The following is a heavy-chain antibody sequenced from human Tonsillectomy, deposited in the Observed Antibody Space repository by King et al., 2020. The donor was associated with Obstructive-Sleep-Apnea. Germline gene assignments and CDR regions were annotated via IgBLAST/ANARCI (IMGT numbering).Heavy chain of an antibody. Sequence: QLVQSGAEVKKPGASVKVSCKASGHTFTDFGIQWVRQAPGQRPEWRGSINAGNGNTKYSQKFQGRVTVIRDTSASTAYMELSSLRSEETAIYYCAAGGFDYWGQGSLLTVSS. D-gene: IGHD3-10*01. CDR2: INAGNGNT. J-gene: IGHJ4*02. V-gene: IGHV1-3*01. CDR1: GHTFTDFG. CDR3: AAGGFDY.